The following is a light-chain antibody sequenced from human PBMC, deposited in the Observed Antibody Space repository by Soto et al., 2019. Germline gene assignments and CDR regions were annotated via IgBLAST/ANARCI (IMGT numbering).Light chain of an antibody. CDR1: SSDVGGFNY. J-gene: IGLJ2*01. Sequence: QSALTQPASVSGSPGQSITISCTGTSSDVGGFNYVSWYQLHPGKAPKLMIYEVTNRPSGISSRFSGSKSGNTASLTISGLQAEDEADYYCSSYTSSAYVVFGGGTKLTVL. CDR3: SSYTSSAYVV. CDR2: EVT. V-gene: IGLV2-14*01.